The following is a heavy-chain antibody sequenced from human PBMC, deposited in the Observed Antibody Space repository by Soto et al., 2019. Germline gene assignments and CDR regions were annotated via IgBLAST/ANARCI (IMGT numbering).Heavy chain of an antibody. J-gene: IGHJ4*02. CDR1: GDSTSSGGYY. CDR3: ARGRDIDIHYSDSSGYYKDY. V-gene: IGHV4-31*03. Sequence: SETLSLTCTVSGDSTSSGGYYWGWIRQYPGKGLEWIGYIFYRGTTFYNPSLKSRVSISVDTSNNQFSLKLSSVTAADTAVYYCARGRDIDIHYSDSSGYYKDYWGQGTLVTVS. CDR2: IFYRGTT. D-gene: IGHD3-22*01.